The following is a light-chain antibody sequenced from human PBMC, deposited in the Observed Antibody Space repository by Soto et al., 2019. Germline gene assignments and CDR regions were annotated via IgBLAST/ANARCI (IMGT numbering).Light chain of an antibody. CDR2: GAS. Sequence: EIMMTQSPATLSVSPGERATLSCRASQSVSSNLAWYQQKPGQAPRLLIYGASTRATGSPARFSGSGSGTEFTLTISSLQSEDFAVYYCQHYNNWPPWTFGQGTKVDIK. CDR1: QSVSSN. J-gene: IGKJ1*01. CDR3: QHYNNWPPWT. V-gene: IGKV3-15*01.